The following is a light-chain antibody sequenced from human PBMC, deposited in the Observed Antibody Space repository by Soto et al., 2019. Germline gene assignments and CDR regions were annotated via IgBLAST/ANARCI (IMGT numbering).Light chain of an antibody. J-gene: IGKJ5*01. CDR2: DTS. V-gene: IGKV3-11*01. CDR1: QSVGSF. Sequence: EVVMTQSQATLSVSPGERATLSCRASQSVGSFLAWYQQKPGQAPRLLIYDTSIRATGIPARFSGSGSGTDFTLTISSLEPEDFAVYYCQQRNSWPPTFTFGQGTLLE. CDR3: QQRNSWPPTFT.